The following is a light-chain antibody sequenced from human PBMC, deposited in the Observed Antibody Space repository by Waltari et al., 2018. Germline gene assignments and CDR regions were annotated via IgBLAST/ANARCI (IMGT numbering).Light chain of an antibody. J-gene: IGLJ2*01. CDR2: EVT. CDR3: CSYAGSGAFVV. CDR1: SSDVGGYIL. V-gene: IGLV2-23*02. Sequence: QSALTQPASVSGSPGQSITIPCTGTSSDVGGYILVSWYQQPPGKAPKLLIFEVTKRPSVVSNRFSGSKSGSTASLTISGLQAEDEADYYCCSYAGSGAFVVFGGGTKLTVL.